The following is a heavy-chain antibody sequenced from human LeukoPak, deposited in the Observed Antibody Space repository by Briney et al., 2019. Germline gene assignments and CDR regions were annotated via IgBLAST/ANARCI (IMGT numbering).Heavy chain of an antibody. CDR1: GYSFVFFG. D-gene: IGHD1-1*01. Sequence: GASVKVSCKASGYSFVFFGVSWVRQAPGQGLEWMGWIDSHNGDRNYVDKFQDRVTMTTDTSTTTSYMELRSLRSDDTAVYYCARVQNQGRDDAFDIWGQGTIVTVSS. J-gene: IGHJ3*02. V-gene: IGHV1-18*01. CDR2: IDSHNGDR. CDR3: ARVQNQGRDDAFDI.